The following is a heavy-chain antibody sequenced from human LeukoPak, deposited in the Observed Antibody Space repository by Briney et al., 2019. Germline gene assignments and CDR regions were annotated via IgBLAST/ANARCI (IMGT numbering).Heavy chain of an antibody. CDR3: ATGSYPDAFDI. CDR2: IYYSGNT. D-gene: IGHD2-2*01. J-gene: IGHJ3*02. CDR1: GGSISSYY. Sequence: SETLSLTCTVSGGSISSYYWSWIRQPPGKGLEWIGYIYYSGNTNYNPSLKSRVTISVDTSKNQFSLKLSSVTAADTAVYYCATGSYPDAFDIWGQGTMVTVSS. V-gene: IGHV4-59*01.